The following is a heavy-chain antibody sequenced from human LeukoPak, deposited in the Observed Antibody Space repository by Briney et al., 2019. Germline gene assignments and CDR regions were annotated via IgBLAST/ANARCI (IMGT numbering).Heavy chain of an antibody. Sequence: SGGSLRLSCAASGFTFSSYEMNWVRQAPGKGLEWVSYISSSGSTIYYADSVKGRFTISRDNAKNSLYLQMNSLRAEDTAVYYCARVGYSSTWHSGSAFDIWGQGTMVTVSS. CDR1: GFTFSSYE. CDR2: ISSSGSTI. CDR3: ARVGYSSTWHSGSAFDI. V-gene: IGHV3-48*03. D-gene: IGHD6-13*01. J-gene: IGHJ3*02.